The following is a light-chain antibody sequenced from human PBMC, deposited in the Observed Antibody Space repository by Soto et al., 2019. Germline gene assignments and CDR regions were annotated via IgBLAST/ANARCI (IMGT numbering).Light chain of an antibody. V-gene: IGKV3-20*01. CDR1: QSVNSNY. CDR2: GAS. J-gene: IGKJ4*01. Sequence: EIVMTQSPGTLSLSPGERATLSCRASQSVNSNYLAWYQQTPGQAPRLLIYGASSRATGIPDRFSGSGSGTHFSLTISGLEPEDFAVYYCQQYGSSPLTFGGGTKVAIK. CDR3: QQYGSSPLT.